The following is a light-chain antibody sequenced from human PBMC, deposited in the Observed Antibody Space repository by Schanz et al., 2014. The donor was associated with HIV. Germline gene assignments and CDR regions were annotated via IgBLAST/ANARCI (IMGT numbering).Light chain of an antibody. CDR2: DVN. V-gene: IGLV2-14*03. CDR3: SSYAGTNNFWV. Sequence: QSALTQPASVSGSPGQSITISCTGTSSDVGGYNYVSWYQQHPGKAPKLMICDVNNRPSGVSNRFSGSKSGNTASLTISGLQAEDEADYYCSSYAGTNNFWVFGGGTKLTVL. J-gene: IGLJ3*02. CDR1: SSDVGGYNY.